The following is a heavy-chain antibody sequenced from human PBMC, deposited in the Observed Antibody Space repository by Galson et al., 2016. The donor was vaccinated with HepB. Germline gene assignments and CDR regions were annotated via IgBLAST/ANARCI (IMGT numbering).Heavy chain of an antibody. Sequence: SLRLSCAASGFTFRNYWMTWVRQAPGKGLEWVANIKEDGTEKCYADSVKGRFTISRDNAKNSLYLQMNSLRDEDTAVYYCVKGAGTIDYWGQGTLVTVSS. CDR1: GFTFRNYW. J-gene: IGHJ4*02. CDR3: VKGAGTIDY. V-gene: IGHV3-7*01. CDR2: IKEDGTEK. D-gene: IGHD6-19*01.